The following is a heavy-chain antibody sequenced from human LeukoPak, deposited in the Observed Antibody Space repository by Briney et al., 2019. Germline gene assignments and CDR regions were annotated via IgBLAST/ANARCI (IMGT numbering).Heavy chain of an antibody. J-gene: IGHJ4*02. CDR3: ARAVGYLDY. V-gene: IGHV4-61*01. CDR2: IYYSGST. CDR1: GGSVSSGSYY. Sequence: PSETLSLTCTVSGGSVSSGSYYWSWIRQPPGKGQEWIGYIYYSGSTNYNPSLKSRVTISVDTSKNQFSLKLSSVTAADTAVYYCARAVGYLDYWGQGTLVTVSS.